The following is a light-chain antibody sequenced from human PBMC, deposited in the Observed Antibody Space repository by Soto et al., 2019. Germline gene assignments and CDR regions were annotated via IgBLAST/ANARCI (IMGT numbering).Light chain of an antibody. V-gene: IGLV2-14*03. CDR3: SSWTSGATYV. J-gene: IGLJ1*01. Sequence: QSVLNQPASLSGSPGQSITISCAGNNSDVGAYNYVSWYQHHPGKAPKLMIYDVNNRPSGDSNRFSGSKSGNTASLTISGLQAEDEADYYCSSWTSGATYVFGSGTKVTVL. CDR2: DVN. CDR1: NSDVGAYNY.